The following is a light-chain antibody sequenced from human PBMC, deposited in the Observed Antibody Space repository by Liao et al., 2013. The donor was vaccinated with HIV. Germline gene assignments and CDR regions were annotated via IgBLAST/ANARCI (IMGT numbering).Light chain of an antibody. J-gene: IGLJ1*01. CDR1: KLGNKF. CDR2: QDT. Sequence: SYELTQPPSVSVSPGQTASITCSGDKLGNKFVCWYQQKPGQSPVLVIDQDTKRPSGIPARFSGSNSGNTATLTIRGTQAVDEADYYCQAWDSSTGVFGTGTKVTVL. V-gene: IGLV3-1*01. CDR3: QAWDSSTGV.